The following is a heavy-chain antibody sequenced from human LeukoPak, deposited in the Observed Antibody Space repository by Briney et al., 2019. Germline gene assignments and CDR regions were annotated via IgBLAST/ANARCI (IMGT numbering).Heavy chain of an antibody. V-gene: IGHV1-18*01. J-gene: IGHJ4*02. Sequence: ASVKVSCKASGYTFTSYGISWVRRAPGQGLEWVGWISAYNGNTNYAQKLQGRVTMTTDTSTSTAYMELRSLRSDDTAVYYCARPYYYDSSGYYRNCYFDYWGQGTLVTVSS. CDR3: ARPYYYDSSGYYRNCYFDY. CDR2: ISAYNGNT. D-gene: IGHD3-22*01. CDR1: GYTFTSYG.